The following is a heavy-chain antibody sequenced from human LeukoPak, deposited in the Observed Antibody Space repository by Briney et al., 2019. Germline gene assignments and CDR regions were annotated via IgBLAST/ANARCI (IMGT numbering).Heavy chain of an antibody. D-gene: IGHD2-2*01. CDR3: ARRDGYCSSTSCYADYYYGMDV. CDR1: GYSFTSYW. Sequence: GESLKISCRASGYSFTSYWIGWVRQMPGKGLEWMGIIYPGDSDTTYSPSFQGQVTISADKSISTAYLRWSSLKASDTAMYYCARRDGYCSSTSCYADYYYGMDVWGQGTTVTVSS. CDR2: IYPGDSDT. J-gene: IGHJ6*02. V-gene: IGHV5-51*01.